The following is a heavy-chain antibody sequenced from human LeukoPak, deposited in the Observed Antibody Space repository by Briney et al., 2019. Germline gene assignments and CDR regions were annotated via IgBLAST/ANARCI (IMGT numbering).Heavy chain of an antibody. V-gene: IGHV3-9*01. CDR1: GFTFDDYA. CDR3: AKAASSWPLSYFDY. D-gene: IGHD6-13*01. J-gene: IGHJ4*02. Sequence: PGGSLRLSCAASGFTFDDYAMHWVRQAPGKGLEWVSGISWNSGSIGYADSVKGRFTISRDNAKNSLYLQMNSLRAEDTALYYCAKAASSWPLSYFDYWGQGTLVTVSS. CDR2: ISWNSGSI.